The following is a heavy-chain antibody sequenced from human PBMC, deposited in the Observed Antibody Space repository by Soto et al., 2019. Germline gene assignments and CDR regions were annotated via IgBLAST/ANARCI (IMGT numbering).Heavy chain of an antibody. Sequence: ASVKVSCKASGYTFTSYGISWVRQAPGQGLEWMGWISAYNGSTNYAQKLQGRVTMTTDTSTSTAYMELRSLRSDDTAVYYCARELAVAGPSGYYYGMDAWGQGTTVTV. V-gene: IGHV1-18*04. J-gene: IGHJ6*02. D-gene: IGHD6-19*01. CDR2: ISAYNGST. CDR3: ARELAVAGPSGYYYGMDA. CDR1: GYTFTSYG.